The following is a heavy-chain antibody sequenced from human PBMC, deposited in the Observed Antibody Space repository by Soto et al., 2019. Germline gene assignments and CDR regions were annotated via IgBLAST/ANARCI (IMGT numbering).Heavy chain of an antibody. D-gene: IGHD6-19*01. CDR2: TYYRSNWRH. Sequence: SQNLSLTCAISVDSVSSNTAAWNWIRSSPSRGLEWLGRTYYRSNWRHDYAVSVKSRITVKPDTSKKHFSLQLNSVTPDDTAVYYCARGVAGSGFDLWGQGTLVTVSS. CDR1: VDSVSSNTAA. V-gene: IGHV6-1*01. CDR3: ARGVAGSGFDL. J-gene: IGHJ4*02.